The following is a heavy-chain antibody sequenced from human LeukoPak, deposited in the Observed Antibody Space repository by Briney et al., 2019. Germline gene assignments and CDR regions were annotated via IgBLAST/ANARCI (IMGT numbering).Heavy chain of an antibody. V-gene: IGHV1-2*02. J-gene: IGHJ1*01. Sequence: ASVKVSCKASGYTFTSYDINWVRQAPGQGLEWMGWINPNSGGTNYAQKFQGRVTMTRDTSISTAYMELSRLRSDDTAVYYCAREVLGGYSSSRGSEYFQHWGQGTLVTVSS. D-gene: IGHD6-13*01. CDR2: INPNSGGT. CDR3: AREVLGGYSSSRGSEYFQH. CDR1: GYTFTSYD.